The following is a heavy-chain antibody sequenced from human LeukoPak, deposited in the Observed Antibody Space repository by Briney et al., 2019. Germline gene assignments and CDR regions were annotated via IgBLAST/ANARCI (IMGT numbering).Heavy chain of an antibody. CDR2: IYYSGST. J-gene: IGHJ4*02. CDR1: GGSISSSSYY. Sequence: SETLSLTCTVSGGSISSSSYYWGWLRQPPGKGLEWIGYIYYSGSTNYNPSLKSRVTISVDTSKNQFSLKLSSVTAADTAVYYCAREVLPDYWGQGTLVTVSS. CDR3: AREVLPDY. V-gene: IGHV4-61*01.